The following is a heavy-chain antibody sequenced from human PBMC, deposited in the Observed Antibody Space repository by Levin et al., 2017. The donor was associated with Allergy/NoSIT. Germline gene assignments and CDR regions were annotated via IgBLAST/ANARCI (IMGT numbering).Heavy chain of an antibody. CDR3: ARGGGSAF. D-gene: IGHD3-10*01. J-gene: IGHJ4*02. V-gene: IGHV4-34*01. CDR1: GGSFSGYY. Sequence: KPSETLSLTCAVYGGSFSGYYWSWIRRPPGKGLEWIGEINHSGSTNYNPSLKSRVTISVDTSKNQFSLKLSSVTAADTAVYYCARGGGSAFWGQGTLVTVSS. CDR2: INHSGST.